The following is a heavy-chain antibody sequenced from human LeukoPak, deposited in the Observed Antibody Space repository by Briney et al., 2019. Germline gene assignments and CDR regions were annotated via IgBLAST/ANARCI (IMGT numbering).Heavy chain of an antibody. CDR2: IYYSGST. Sequence: SETLSLTCTVSGGSISSSSYYWGWIRQPPGKGLEWIGSIYYSGSTYYNPSLKSRVTISVDTSKNQFSLKLSSVTAADTAVYYCARDGGYDSSAYPFTLWGQGTLVTVSS. D-gene: IGHD3-22*01. CDR1: GGSISSSSYY. CDR3: ARDGGYDSSAYPFTL. J-gene: IGHJ4*02. V-gene: IGHV4-39*07.